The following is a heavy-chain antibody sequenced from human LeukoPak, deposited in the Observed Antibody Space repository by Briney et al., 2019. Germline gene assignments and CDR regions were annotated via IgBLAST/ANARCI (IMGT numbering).Heavy chain of an antibody. V-gene: IGHV3-23*01. D-gene: IGHD3-22*01. CDR2: ISGGGGNT. J-gene: IGHJ4*02. CDR1: GFTFSSYA. Sequence: GGSLRLSCAASGFTFSSYAMSWVRQAPGEGLEWVSAISGGGGNTYYADSVKGRFTISRDNSKNTLYLQMNSLRAEDTAVYYCAKTYYYDSSNYPPMDYWGQGTLVTVSS. CDR3: AKTYYYDSSNYPPMDY.